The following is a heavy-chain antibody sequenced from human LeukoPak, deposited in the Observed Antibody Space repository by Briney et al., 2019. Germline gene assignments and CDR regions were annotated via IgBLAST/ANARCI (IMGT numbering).Heavy chain of an antibody. CDR2: ISAYNGNT. CDR1: GYTFASYG. V-gene: IGHV1-18*01. D-gene: IGHD5-12*01. Sequence: ASVKVSCKASGYTFASYGIIWVRQAPGQGLEWMGWISAYNGNTNYAQKLQGRVTMTTDTSTRTAYMELRSLRSDDTAVYYCARGDSGYDFAPFDYWGQGTLVTVSS. CDR3: ARGDSGYDFAPFDY. J-gene: IGHJ4*02.